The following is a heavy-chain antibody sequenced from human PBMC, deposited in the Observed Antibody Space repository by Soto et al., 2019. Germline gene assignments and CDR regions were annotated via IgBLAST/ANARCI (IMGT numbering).Heavy chain of an antibody. Sequence: EVRLLEAGGGLKQPGGCLRLSCAASGFTFKESAMNWVRQAPGEGLEWVASISDTGASTCYAESVRGRLSISRDNSKNTLYLQMNRLTGEDTAVYYCAKGRGSGWAWYFDNWGQGTLVTASS. CDR3: AKGRGSGWAWYFDN. V-gene: IGHV3-23*01. J-gene: IGHJ4*02. D-gene: IGHD6-19*01. CDR2: ISDTGAST. CDR1: GFTFKESA.